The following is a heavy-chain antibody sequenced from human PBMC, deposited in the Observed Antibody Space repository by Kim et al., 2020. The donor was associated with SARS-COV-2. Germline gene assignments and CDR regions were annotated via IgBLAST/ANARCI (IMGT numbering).Heavy chain of an antibody. D-gene: IGHD6-13*01. Sequence: GESLKVSCKASGYTFTSYGISWVRQAPGQGLEWMGWISAYNGNTNYAQKLQGRVTMTTDTSTSTAYMELRSLRSDDTAVYYCAGGQYSSSWYFASPMAYYMDVWGKGTTVTVSS. J-gene: IGHJ6*03. CDR1: GYTFTSYG. V-gene: IGHV1-18*01. CDR3: AGGQYSSSWYFASPMAYYMDV. CDR2: ISAYNGNT.